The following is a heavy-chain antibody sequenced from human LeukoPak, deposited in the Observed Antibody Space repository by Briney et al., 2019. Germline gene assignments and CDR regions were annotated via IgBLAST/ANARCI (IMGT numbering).Heavy chain of an antibody. J-gene: IGHJ4*02. CDR1: GGSISSYY. D-gene: IGHD4-11*01. CDR2: IYYSGNT. Sequence: SETLSLTCTVSGGSISSYYWSWIRQPPGKGLEWIGYIYYSGNTNYNPSLKSRVTISVDTSKNQFSLKLSSVTAADTAVYYCARGMTTVTNFFDYWGQGTLVTVSS. CDR3: ARGMTTVTNFFDY. V-gene: IGHV4-59*01.